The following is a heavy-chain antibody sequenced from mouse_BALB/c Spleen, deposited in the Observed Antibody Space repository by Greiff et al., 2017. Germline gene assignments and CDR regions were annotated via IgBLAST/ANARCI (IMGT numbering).Heavy chain of an antibody. Sequence: EVQGVESGGGLVKPGGSLKLSCAASGFTFSDYYMYWVRQTPEKRLEWVATISDGGSYTYYPDSVKGRFTISRDNAKNNLYLQMSSLKSEDTAMYYCARDGYDYDGGAMDYWGQGTSVTVSS. CDR2: ISDGGSYT. CDR1: GFTFSDYY. CDR3: ARDGYDYDGGAMDY. V-gene: IGHV5-4*02. J-gene: IGHJ4*01. D-gene: IGHD2-4*01.